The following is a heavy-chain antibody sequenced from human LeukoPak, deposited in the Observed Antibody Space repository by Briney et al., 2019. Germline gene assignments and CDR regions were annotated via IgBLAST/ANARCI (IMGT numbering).Heavy chain of an antibody. V-gene: IGHV1-2*02. D-gene: IGHD1-26*01. Sequence: VSVKVSCKASGYTFTHYYMHWVRQAPGQGLEWMGFISLNSGDTNYAQKFQGRVTMTRDTSISTAHMELTRLMSDDTAMYYCARDESRSWDNALDVWGQGTKVIVS. CDR1: GYTFTHYY. J-gene: IGHJ3*01. CDR3: ARDESRSWDNALDV. CDR2: ISLNSGDT.